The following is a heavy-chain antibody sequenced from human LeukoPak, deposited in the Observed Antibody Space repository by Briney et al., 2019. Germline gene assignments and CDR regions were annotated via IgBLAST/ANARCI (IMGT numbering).Heavy chain of an antibody. CDR1: GFTLSTYA. CDR3: AREYYYDSSPRGVY. Sequence: GGSLRLSCAASGFTLSTYAMSWVRQAPGKGLEWVSTISAIGGSTYYADSVKGRFTISRDNSKNTLYLQMNSLRAEDTAVYYCAREYYYDSSPRGVYWGQGTLVTVSS. V-gene: IGHV3-23*01. J-gene: IGHJ4*02. D-gene: IGHD3-22*01. CDR2: ISAIGGST.